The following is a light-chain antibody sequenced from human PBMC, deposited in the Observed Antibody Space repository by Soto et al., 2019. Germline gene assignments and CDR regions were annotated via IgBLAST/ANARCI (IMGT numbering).Light chain of an antibody. V-gene: IGLV4-69*01. CDR3: QTWGTAIHDVV. CDR2: LNSDGSH. CDR1: SGHNTYA. Sequence: QPVLTQSPSASASLGASVKLTCTLSSGHNTYAIAWHQQQPEKGPRYLMKLNSDGSHNKGDGIPDRFSGSSSGAERHLTISCLQYDDEADYYCQTWGTAIHDVVFGGGTKLTVL. J-gene: IGLJ2*01.